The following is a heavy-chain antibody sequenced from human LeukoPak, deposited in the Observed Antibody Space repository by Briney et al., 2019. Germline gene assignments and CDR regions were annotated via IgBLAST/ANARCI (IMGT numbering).Heavy chain of an antibody. J-gene: IGHJ3*02. V-gene: IGHV4-59*11. Sequence: PSETLSLTCTVSGVSISIHFWSWIRQPPGKGLEWIGYMYYTGSTNSNPSLKGRVTMSVDTSKNQFSLKLSSVTAADTAVYYCARGHGSGSYQNAFDIWGQGTMVTVSS. CDR2: MYYTGST. CDR1: GVSISIHF. D-gene: IGHD3-10*01. CDR3: ARGHGSGSYQNAFDI.